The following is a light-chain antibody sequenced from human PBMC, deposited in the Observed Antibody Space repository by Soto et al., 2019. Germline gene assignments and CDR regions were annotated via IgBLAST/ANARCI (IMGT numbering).Light chain of an antibody. CDR2: EVT. CDR3: SSYTSSSTRV. J-gene: IGLJ1*01. V-gene: IGLV2-14*01. CDR1: SSDVGGYNY. Sequence: QSVLTQPASVSGSPGQSITISCTGTSSDVGGYNYVSWYQQHPGKAPKLMIYEVTNRPSGVSNRFSGSKSGNTASLTISGLQADDEADYYCSSYTSSSTRVFGAGTKVIV.